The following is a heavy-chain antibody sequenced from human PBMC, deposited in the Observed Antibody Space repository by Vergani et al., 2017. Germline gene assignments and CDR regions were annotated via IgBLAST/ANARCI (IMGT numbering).Heavy chain of an antibody. CDR3: ERVADFYGLDSRLLDL. Sequence: QVKLQESCPGLVKPSETLSPTCTVSGASVNSYYWSWIRQPPGKGLEWIGYMYHSGSTNYNTSLETLFAISGDTSKNQFYLKLNSVTAADTAVYYCERVADFYGLDSRLLDLWGQGILVTVSS. CDR2: MYHSGST. V-gene: IGHV4-59*02. CDR1: GASVNSYY. J-gene: IGHJ5*02. D-gene: IGHD3-10*01.